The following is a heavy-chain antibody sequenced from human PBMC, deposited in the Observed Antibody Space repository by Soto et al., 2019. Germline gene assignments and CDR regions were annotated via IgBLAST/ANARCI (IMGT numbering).Heavy chain of an antibody. V-gene: IGHV4-39*01. J-gene: IGHJ6*02. D-gene: IGHD3-16*01. CDR2: IYYSGYT. CDR1: DGSSSNSSYY. Sequence: PSEPQSVTSSVADGSSSNSSYYWGLISQPPGKGLEWIGSIYYSGYTYYNPSLKSRVTISVDTSKNQFSLKLSSVTAADTAVYYCARHNGPLYVGYYYDMDVWGQGTTVTVSS. CDR3: ARHNGPLYVGYYYDMDV.